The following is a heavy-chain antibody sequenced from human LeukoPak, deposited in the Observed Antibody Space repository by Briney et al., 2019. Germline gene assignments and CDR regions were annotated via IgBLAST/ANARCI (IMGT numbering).Heavy chain of an antibody. V-gene: IGHV1-18*01. CDR1: GYSDSFYG. J-gene: IGHJ4*02. CDR2: ISAQHGQT. CDR3: AGSLGYCTSNVCYLKY. D-gene: IGHD2-8*01. Sequence: VSVKVSCKTSGYSDSFYGITWLRQVAGQRLEWMGWISAQHGQTEYAPNSQDRVTMTTNTYTNTAYMELRSLRSDDTAVYYCAGSLGYCTSNVCYLKYWGQGTLVTVSS.